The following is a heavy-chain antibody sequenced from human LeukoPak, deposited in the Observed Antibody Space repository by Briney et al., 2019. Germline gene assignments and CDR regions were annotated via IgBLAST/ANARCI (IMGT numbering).Heavy chain of an antibody. V-gene: IGHV3-7*01. CDR2: IKEDGSEK. CDR1: GFTFSSYW. Sequence: PGGSLRLSCAASGFTFSSYWMIWVRQAPGKGLEWVANIKEDGSEKNYVDSVMGRFTISGDNAKNSLYLQMNSLRAEDTAVYYCARDFQSSYWGQGTLVTVSS. J-gene: IGHJ4*02. CDR3: ARDFQSSY.